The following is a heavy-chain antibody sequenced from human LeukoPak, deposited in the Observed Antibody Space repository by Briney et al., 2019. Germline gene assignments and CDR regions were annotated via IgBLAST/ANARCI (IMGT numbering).Heavy chain of an antibody. Sequence: SETLSLTCTVSGDSISSISHYWGWIRQPPGKGLEWIGTIYYSGSTYYNPSLKSRVTISADTSKNQFSLKLSSVTAADTAVYYCARRKNSGYDFDYWGQGTLVTASS. CDR3: ARRKNSGYDFDY. CDR1: GDSISSISHY. J-gene: IGHJ4*02. V-gene: IGHV4-39*01. D-gene: IGHD5-12*01. CDR2: IYYSGST.